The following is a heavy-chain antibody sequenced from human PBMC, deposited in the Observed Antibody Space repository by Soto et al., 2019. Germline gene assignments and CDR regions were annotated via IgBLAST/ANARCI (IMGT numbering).Heavy chain of an antibody. Sequence: ASVKVSCKASGYTFTTYAMHWVRQAPGQRPEWMGWINAGNGNTKYSQKFQDRVTITRDTSASTAYMELSSLRSEDTAVYYCARDKGYCSGTSCYNALFDYWGQGTLVTLSS. D-gene: IGHD2-2*02. CDR2: INAGNGNT. V-gene: IGHV1-3*01. CDR3: ARDKGYCSGTSCYNALFDY. CDR1: GYTFTTYA. J-gene: IGHJ4*02.